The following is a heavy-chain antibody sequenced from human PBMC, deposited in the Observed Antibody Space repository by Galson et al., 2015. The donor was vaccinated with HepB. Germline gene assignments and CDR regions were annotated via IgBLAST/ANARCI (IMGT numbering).Heavy chain of an antibody. D-gene: IGHD2-8*01. CDR2: IHHSGTT. CDR3: ARQYCTKGSCHQLDY. V-gene: IGHV4-4*02. CDR1: GDSISSSDW. J-gene: IGHJ4*02. Sequence: LSLTCAVSGDSISSSDWWSWVRQPPGKGLEWIGEIHHSGTTNYNPSPKRRVTISVDQSKNQFSLEVTAVTAADTAVYYCARQYCTKGSCHQLDYWGQGTLVTISS.